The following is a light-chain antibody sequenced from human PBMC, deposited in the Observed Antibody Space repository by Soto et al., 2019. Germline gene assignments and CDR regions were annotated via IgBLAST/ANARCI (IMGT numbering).Light chain of an antibody. V-gene: IGKV3-20*01. CDR2: AAS. CDR3: QQSYSTPWWT. Sequence: EIVLTQSPGTLSLSPGESATLSCRASQRVASSHIAWYRQKPGQAPWLLIYAASSLQTGVPSRFTGSGSGTDFTLTISSLQLEDFATYYCQQSYSTPWWTFGQGTKVEIK. J-gene: IGKJ1*01. CDR1: QRVASSH.